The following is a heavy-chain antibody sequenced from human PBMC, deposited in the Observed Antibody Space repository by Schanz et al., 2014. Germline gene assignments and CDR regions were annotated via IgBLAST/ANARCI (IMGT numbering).Heavy chain of an antibody. D-gene: IGHD3-3*01. V-gene: IGHV1-2*02. CDR3: ASDFWSGYSHYYYGLDV. CDR2: INPDSGGT. Sequence: QLVQSGAEVKKPGASVKVSCKASGFTLTSHFMHWLRQAPGQGLEWMGWINPDSGGTNYAQKFQGRVTMTRDMSINTAYMELSRLRSDDSAVYYCASDFWSGYSHYYYGLDVWGQGTTVTVSS. J-gene: IGHJ6*02. CDR1: GFTLTSHF.